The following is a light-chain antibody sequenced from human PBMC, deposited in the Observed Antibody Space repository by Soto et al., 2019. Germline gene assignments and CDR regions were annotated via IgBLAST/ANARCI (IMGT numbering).Light chain of an antibody. Sequence: DIQMTQSPSTLSASVGDRVTITCRASQSISSWLAWYQQKPGKAPKLLIYKAFSSESGVPSRFSGSGFGTEFTFTISNLQPEDSATYYCQQYDTYTGAFGQGTKV. CDR2: KAF. CDR1: QSISSW. CDR3: QQYDTYTGA. V-gene: IGKV1-5*03. J-gene: IGKJ1*01.